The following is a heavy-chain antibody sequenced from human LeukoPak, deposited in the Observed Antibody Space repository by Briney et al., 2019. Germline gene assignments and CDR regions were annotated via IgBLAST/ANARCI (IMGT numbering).Heavy chain of an antibody. CDR3: ARFDTRLYAPDC. CDR1: GGSISSGGYY. D-gene: IGHD2-8*01. J-gene: IGHJ4*02. CDR2: IYYSGST. Sequence: SETLSLTCTVSGGSISSGGYYWSWIRQHPGKGLEWIGYIYYSGSTYYNPSLKSRVTISVDTSKNQFSLKLSSVTAADTAVYYCARFDTRLYAPDCWGQGTLVTVSS. V-gene: IGHV4-31*03.